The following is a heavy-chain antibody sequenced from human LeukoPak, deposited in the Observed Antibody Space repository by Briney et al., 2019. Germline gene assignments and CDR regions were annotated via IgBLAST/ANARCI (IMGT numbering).Heavy chain of an antibody. V-gene: IGHV3-64*01. J-gene: IGHJ4*02. CDR3: ARRGSYHDFDY. Sequence: SLRLSXAXXXFTFXXXAMDWVRQAPGKGVEDVSAISTHGGSAYYANSVKGRFTISRDDSKNTLYLQMGSLRPEDMAVYYCARRGSYHDFDYWGQGTLVTVSS. D-gene: IGHD1-14*01. CDR2: ISTHGGSA. CDR1: XFTFXXXA.